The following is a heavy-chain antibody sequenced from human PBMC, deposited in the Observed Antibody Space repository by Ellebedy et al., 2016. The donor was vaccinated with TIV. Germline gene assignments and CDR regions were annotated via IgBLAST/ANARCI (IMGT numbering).Heavy chain of an antibody. V-gene: IGHV3-74*01. CDR1: GFTFSSHA. Sequence: GESLKISXAASGFTFSSHAMHWVRQAPGEGLVWVSRISVDGRSTTYAESVKGRFTFSRDNAKNTLYLQMDSLRAEDTAVYYCARDRTEGAASCPLFWGQGTLVTVSS. CDR2: ISVDGRST. D-gene: IGHD2-15*01. J-gene: IGHJ4*02. CDR3: ARDRTEGAASCPLF.